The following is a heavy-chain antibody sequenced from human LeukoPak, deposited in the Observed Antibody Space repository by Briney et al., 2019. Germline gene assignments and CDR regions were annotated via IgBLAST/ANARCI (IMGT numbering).Heavy chain of an antibody. Sequence: GGSLRLSCAASGFTFSAYTMNWVRQAPGMGLEWISSITISSRYIYYACSLKGLFTISRDTANNSLHLLMNDLGAEDTAVYYCAKDHESSGSGELGFWGQGTLVTVSS. D-gene: IGHD3-10*01. CDR3: AKDHESSGSGELGF. CDR1: GFTFSAYT. V-gene: IGHV3-21*01. J-gene: IGHJ4*02. CDR2: ITISSRYI.